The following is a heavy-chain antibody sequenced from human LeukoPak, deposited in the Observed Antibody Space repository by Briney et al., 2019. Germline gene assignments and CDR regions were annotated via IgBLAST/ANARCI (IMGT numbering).Heavy chain of an antibody. J-gene: IGHJ4*02. Sequence: SVKVSCKASGGTFSSYAISWVRQAPGQGLEWMGRIIPIFGIANYAQKFQGRVTITADKSTSTAYMELSSPRSEDTAVYYCARGGSRDGYNFQFDYWGQGTLVTVSS. CDR1: GGTFSSYA. CDR3: ARGGSRDGYNFQFDY. V-gene: IGHV1-69*04. CDR2: IIPIFGIA. D-gene: IGHD5-24*01.